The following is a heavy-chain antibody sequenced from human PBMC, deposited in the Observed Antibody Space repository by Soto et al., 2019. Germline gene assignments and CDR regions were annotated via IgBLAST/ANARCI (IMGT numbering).Heavy chain of an antibody. D-gene: IGHD2-2*01. V-gene: IGHV3-72*01. CDR3: ARSGSSTSCYDY. J-gene: IGHJ4*02. CDR1: GFTFSDHY. CDR2: IRKQANIYTT. Sequence: GGSLRLSYVGSGFTFSDHYIDWVRQAPGMGLEWVGRIRKQANIYTTHYAASVKGRFTISRDDPKNSLYLQMNSLKTEDTAVYYCARSGSSTSCYDYWGQGTLVTVSS.